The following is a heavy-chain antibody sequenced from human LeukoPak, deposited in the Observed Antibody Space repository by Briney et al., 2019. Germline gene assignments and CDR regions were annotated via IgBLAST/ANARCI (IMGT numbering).Heavy chain of an antibody. V-gene: IGHV3-74*03. D-gene: IGHD2-21*01. Sequence: GGSLRLSCAASGFTFSNHWMHWVRQVPGKGLVWVSRIDEGGTNAMYADSVKGRFSISKDNAKNTVNLRMNSLRAEDTGVYYCIRDEALWRLDYWGQGTLVTVSS. CDR1: GFTFSNHW. CDR3: IRDEALWRLDY. J-gene: IGHJ4*02. CDR2: IDEGGTNA.